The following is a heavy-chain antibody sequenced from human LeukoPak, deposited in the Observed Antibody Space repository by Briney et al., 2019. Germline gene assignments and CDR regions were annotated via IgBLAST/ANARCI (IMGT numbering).Heavy chain of an antibody. Sequence: GGSLRLSCAASGFTFSNYWMHWVRQAPGKGLEWVSSISSSSSYIYYADSVKGRFTISRDNAKNSLYLQMNSLRAEDTAVYYCARGYDILTNAFDYWGQGTLVTVSS. D-gene: IGHD3-9*01. CDR2: ISSSSSYI. J-gene: IGHJ4*02. CDR1: GFTFSNYW. V-gene: IGHV3-21*01. CDR3: ARGYDILTNAFDY.